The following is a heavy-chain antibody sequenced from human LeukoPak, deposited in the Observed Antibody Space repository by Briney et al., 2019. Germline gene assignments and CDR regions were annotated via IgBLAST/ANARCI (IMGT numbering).Heavy chain of an antibody. CDR3: ATGMTTVTTSANDY. V-gene: IGHV4-34*01. CDR2: INHSGST. D-gene: IGHD4-17*01. J-gene: IGHJ4*02. Sequence: SETLSLTCAVYGGSFSGYYWSWIRQPPGKGLEWIGEINHSGSTNYNPSLKSRVTISVDTSKNQFSLKLSFVTAADTAVYYCATGMTTVTTSANDYWGQGTLVTVSS. CDR1: GGSFSGYY.